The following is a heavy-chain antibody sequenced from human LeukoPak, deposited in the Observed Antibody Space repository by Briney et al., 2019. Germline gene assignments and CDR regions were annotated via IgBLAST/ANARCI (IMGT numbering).Heavy chain of an antibody. V-gene: IGHV1-18*01. CDR2: ISAYNGNT. Sequence: ASVKVSCKASGYTFTNYGITWVRQAPGQGLEWMGWISAYNGNTNYAQKLQGRVTMTTETSTSTAYMELRSLRSDDTAVYYCARVNYYDSKWNDYWGQGTLVTVSS. J-gene: IGHJ4*02. D-gene: IGHD3-22*01. CDR3: ARVNYYDSKWNDY. CDR1: GYTFTNYG.